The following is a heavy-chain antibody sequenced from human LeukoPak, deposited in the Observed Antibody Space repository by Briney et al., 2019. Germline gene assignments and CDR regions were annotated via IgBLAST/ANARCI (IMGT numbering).Heavy chain of an antibody. CDR3: ARGQYYYDSSGYSLFDY. D-gene: IGHD3-22*01. J-gene: IGHJ4*02. V-gene: IGHV3-13*01. Sequence: PGGSLRLSCAASGFTFSSYDMHWVRHATGKGLEWVSAIGTAGDTYYPGSVKGRFTISRENAKNSLYLQMNSLRAGDTAVYYCARGQYYYDSSGYSLFDYWGQGTLVTVSS. CDR2: IGTAGDT. CDR1: GFTFSSYD.